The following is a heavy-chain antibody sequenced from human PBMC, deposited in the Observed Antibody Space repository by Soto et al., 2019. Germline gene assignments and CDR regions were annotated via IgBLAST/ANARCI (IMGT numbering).Heavy chain of an antibody. D-gene: IGHD2-2*01. J-gene: IGHJ2*01. CDR2: MNGDRDNT. V-gene: IGHV1-8*01. CDR1: GYSFVRYD. CDR3: ARRTIAHWYFDL. Sequence: QVHLEQSGAEVKSPGASVKVSCKASGYSFVRYDINWVRQAAGQGLEWMGWMNGDRDNTGCAQKFQGRLTMTKDTSRDTAYMELSGLTSEDTAVYYCARRTIAHWYFDLWGRGTLVTVSS.